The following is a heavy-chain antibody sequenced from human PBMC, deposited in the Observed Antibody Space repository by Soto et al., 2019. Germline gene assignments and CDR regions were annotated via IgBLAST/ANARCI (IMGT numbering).Heavy chain of an antibody. D-gene: IGHD3-22*01. CDR1: GFTFSSYG. Sequence: GGSLRLSCAASGFTFSSYGMHWVRQAPGKGLEWVAVIWYDGSNKYYADSVKGRFTISRDNSKNTLYLQMNSLRAEDTAVYYCARDVLDSSGFFDYWGQGTLVTVSS. CDR2: IWYDGSNK. J-gene: IGHJ4*02. V-gene: IGHV3-33*01. CDR3: ARDVLDSSGFFDY.